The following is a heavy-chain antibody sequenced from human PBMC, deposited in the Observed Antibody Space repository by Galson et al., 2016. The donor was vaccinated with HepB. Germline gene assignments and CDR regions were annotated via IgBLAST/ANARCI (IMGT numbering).Heavy chain of an antibody. D-gene: IGHD3-16*01. CDR1: GDTFRSHT. CDR3: ARGITGDLGPRKDAFDI. J-gene: IGHJ3*02. V-gene: IGHV1-69*13. Sequence: SVKVSCKASGDTFRSHTIIWVRQVPGQGLEWMGGIIPIFGPGDYAQKFQDRVAITADESTRTVYMELSSLRSEDTAVYYCARGITGDLGPRKDAFDIWGQGTMVTVSS. CDR2: IIPIFGPG.